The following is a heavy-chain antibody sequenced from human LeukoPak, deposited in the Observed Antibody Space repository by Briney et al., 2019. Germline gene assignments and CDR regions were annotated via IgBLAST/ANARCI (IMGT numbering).Heavy chain of an antibody. CDR1: EFTFSSYA. CDR3: ARAPAYIVGATLDY. J-gene: IGHJ4*02. V-gene: IGHV3-30*01. CDR2: ISYDGNNK. D-gene: IGHD1-26*01. Sequence: PGRSLRLSCAASEFTFSSYAMHWVRLAPGRGLEWVAIISYDGNNKYYADSVKGRFTISRDNSKNTLYLQMNSLRAEDTAVYYCARAPAYIVGATLDYWGQGTLVTVSS.